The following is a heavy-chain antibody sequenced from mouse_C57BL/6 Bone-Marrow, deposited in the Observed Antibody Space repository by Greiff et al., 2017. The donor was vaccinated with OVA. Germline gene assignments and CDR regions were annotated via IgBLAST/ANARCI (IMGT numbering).Heavy chain of an antibody. CDR3: ARKSGPTTGY. V-gene: IGHV1-26*01. CDR2: INPNNGGT. J-gene: IGHJ2*01. D-gene: IGHD1-1*01. Sequence: EVQLQQSGPELVKPGASVQISCKASGYTFTDYYMNWVKQSHGKSLEWIGDINPNNGGTSYNQKFKGKATLTVDKSSSTAYMELRSLTSEDSAVYYCARKSGPTTGYWGQGTTLTVSS. CDR1: GYTFTDYY.